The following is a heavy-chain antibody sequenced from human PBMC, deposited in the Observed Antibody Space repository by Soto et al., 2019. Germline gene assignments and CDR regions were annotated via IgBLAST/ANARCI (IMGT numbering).Heavy chain of an antibody. V-gene: IGHV4-30-4*02. Sequence: SETLSLTCTVSGGSISSGDYYWSWIRQPPGKGLEWIGYIYYSGSTYYNPSLKSRVTISVDTSRNQFSLKLSSVTAADTAVYYCAREARRSSPYFEYRGEGTLVTVSS. CDR2: IYYSGST. D-gene: IGHD6-6*01. CDR3: AREARRSSPYFEY. J-gene: IGHJ4*02. CDR1: GGSISSGDYY.